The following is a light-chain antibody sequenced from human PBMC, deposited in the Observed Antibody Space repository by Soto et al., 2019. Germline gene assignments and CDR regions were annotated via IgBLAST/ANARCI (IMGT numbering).Light chain of an antibody. CDR3: SSYATGTSVL. Sequence: QLVLTQPASVSGSPGQSITIPCTGTSSDIGTFNYVSWYQQLPGNAPKLIIYEVRNRPSGVSNRFSGSKSGNTASLTISGLQAEDEADYYCSSYATGTSVLFGGGTKLTVL. J-gene: IGLJ2*01. CDR2: EVR. CDR1: SSDIGTFNY. V-gene: IGLV2-14*01.